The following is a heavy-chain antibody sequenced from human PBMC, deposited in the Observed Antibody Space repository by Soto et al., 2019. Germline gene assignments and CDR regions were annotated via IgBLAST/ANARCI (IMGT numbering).Heavy chain of an antibody. D-gene: IGHD2-2*01. V-gene: IGHV3-30*18. Sequence: VGSLRLSCAASGFTFSSYGMHWVRQAPGKGLEWVAVISYDGSNKYYADSVKGRFTISRDNSKNTLYLQMNSLRAEDTAVYYCAKDRIFVVVPAAISGFRRASYYGMDVWGQGTTVTV. CDR3: AKDRIFVVVPAAISGFRRASYYGMDV. CDR1: GFTFSSYG. J-gene: IGHJ6*02. CDR2: ISYDGSNK.